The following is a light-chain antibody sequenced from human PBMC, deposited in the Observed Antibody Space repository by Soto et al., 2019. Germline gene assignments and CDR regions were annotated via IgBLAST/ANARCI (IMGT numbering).Light chain of an antibody. CDR3: QHYTIQPLT. J-gene: IGKJ4*01. Sequence: IVMTQSPATLSVSPGERATLSCRASQSVGSNLAWYQQKPGQAPRLLIYGASTRATGIAARFSGSGSGTEFTLTISSLQSEDFAVYHCQHYTIQPLTFGGGTKVEIK. V-gene: IGKV3-15*01. CDR2: GAS. CDR1: QSVGSN.